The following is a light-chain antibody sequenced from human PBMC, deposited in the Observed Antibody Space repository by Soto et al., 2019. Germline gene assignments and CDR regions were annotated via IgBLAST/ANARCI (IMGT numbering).Light chain of an antibody. CDR3: QQHYSTPLA. J-gene: IGKJ5*01. V-gene: IGKV4-1*01. Sequence: DIVMTQSPDSLAVSLGERATINCKSSQSVLYSSNSKNYLAWYQQKAGQPPKLLIYWASTRESGVPDRFSGSGSGTDFTHAISSLQAEDVAVYYCQQHYSTPLAFGQGTRLEIK. CDR2: WAS. CDR1: QSVLYSSNSKNY.